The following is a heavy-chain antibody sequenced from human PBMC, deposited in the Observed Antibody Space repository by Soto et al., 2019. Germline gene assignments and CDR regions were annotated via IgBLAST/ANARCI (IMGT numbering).Heavy chain of an antibody. CDR2: IYHSGST. CDR3: VSSSWYSLGY. D-gene: IGHD6-13*01. CDR1: GGSITSDDNW. J-gene: IGHJ4*02. V-gene: IGHV4-4*02. Sequence: QVQLQESGPGLVKPSGTLSLTCAVSGGSITSDDNWWSWVRQPPGKGLEWIGEIYHSGSTNYNPSLNSRVTISVEKSKNQFSLKLTSVTAADTAVYYCVSSSWYSLGYWGQGTRVTVSS.